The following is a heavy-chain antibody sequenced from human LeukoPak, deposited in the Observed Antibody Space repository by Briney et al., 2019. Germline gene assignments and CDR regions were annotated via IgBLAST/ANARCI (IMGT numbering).Heavy chain of an antibody. CDR1: GYSISSGYC. CDR3: ARDSGEDYYYYMDV. V-gene: IGHV4-38-2*02. CDR2: IYYSGST. D-gene: IGHD6-19*01. J-gene: IGHJ6*03. Sequence: SETLSLTCTVSGYSISSGYCWGWIRQPPGKGLEWIGNIYYSGSTYYNPSLKSRVSISVDTSKNQFSLKLTSVTAADTAVYYCARDSGEDYYYYMDVWGKGTTATVSS.